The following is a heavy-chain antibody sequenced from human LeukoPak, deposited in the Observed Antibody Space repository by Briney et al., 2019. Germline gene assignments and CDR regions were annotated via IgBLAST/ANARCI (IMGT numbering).Heavy chain of an antibody. CDR1: GYGFTSHW. J-gene: IGHJ6*03. CDR2: IYPGDSDT. CDR3: ARSIRGSYAEYYYYYMDV. D-gene: IGHD3-16*01. V-gene: IGHV5-51*01. Sequence: GESLKISCKGSGYGFTSHWIGWVRQMPGKGLEWMGIIYPGDSDTRYSPSFQGQVTISADKSISTAYLQWSSLKASDTAMYYCARSIRGSYAEYYYYYMDVWGKGTTVTVSS.